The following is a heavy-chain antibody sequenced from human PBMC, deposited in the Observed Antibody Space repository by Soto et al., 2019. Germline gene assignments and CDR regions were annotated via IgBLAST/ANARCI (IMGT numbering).Heavy chain of an antibody. CDR3: ARGQRFSDWFDP. J-gene: IGHJ5*02. Sequence: QVQLQESGPGLVKPSETLSLTCTVSGGDISTYYWTWIRQPVGKGLEWIGRIYSSGSTKYNPSLKSRVTMSLDTSKNQFSLRLSSVTAADTAVYYCARGQRFSDWFDPWGQGTLVTVSS. V-gene: IGHV4-4*07. D-gene: IGHD3-3*01. CDR2: IYSSGST. CDR1: GGDISTYY.